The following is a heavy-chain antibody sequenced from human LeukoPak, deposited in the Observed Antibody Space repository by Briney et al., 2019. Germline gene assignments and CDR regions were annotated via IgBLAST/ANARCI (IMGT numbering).Heavy chain of an antibody. D-gene: IGHD4-17*01. CDR1: GGSISSSSYY. Sequence: SETLSLTCTVSGGSISSSSYYWGWIRQPPGKGLEWIGNIYKSGSTYYNPSLKSRVTISVDTSKNQFSLKLSSVTAADTAVYFCARGTDYGDYRYAFDIWGQGTMVTVSS. CDR2: IYKSGST. J-gene: IGHJ3*02. CDR3: ARGTDYGDYRYAFDI. V-gene: IGHV4-39*01.